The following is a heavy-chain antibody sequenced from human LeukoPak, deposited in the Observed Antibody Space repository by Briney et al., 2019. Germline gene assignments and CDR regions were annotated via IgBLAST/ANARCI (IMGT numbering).Heavy chain of an antibody. V-gene: IGHV4-34*01. CDR1: GGSFSGYY. J-gene: IGHJ4*02. CDR3: ASGDYDILTGYSDY. Sequence: SETLSLTCAVYGGSFSGYYWSGIRQPPGKGLEWIGEINHSGSTNYNPSLKSRVTISVDTSKNQFSLKLSSVTAADTAVYYCASGDYDILTGYSDYWGQGTLVTVSS. CDR2: INHSGST. D-gene: IGHD3-9*01.